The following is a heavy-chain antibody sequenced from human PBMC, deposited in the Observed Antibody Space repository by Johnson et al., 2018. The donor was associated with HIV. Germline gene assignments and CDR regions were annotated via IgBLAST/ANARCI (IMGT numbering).Heavy chain of an antibody. V-gene: IGHV3-7*03. CDR1: GITLSNYW. CDR3: AKPGGSSWYFDAFDI. CDR2: IKQDGSEK. J-gene: IGHJ3*02. D-gene: IGHD6-13*01. Sequence: VHLVESGGGLVQPGGSLRLSCAASGITLSNYWMNWVRQAPGKGLEWVANIKQDGSEKYYVDSVKGRFTISRDNAKNSLYLQMNSLRAEDTAVYYCAKPGGSSWYFDAFDIWGQGTMVTVSS.